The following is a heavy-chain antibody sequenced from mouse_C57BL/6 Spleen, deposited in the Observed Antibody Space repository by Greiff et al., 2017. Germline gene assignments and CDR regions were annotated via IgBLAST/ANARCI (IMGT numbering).Heavy chain of an antibody. V-gene: IGHV14-2*01. Sequence: EVQLQQSGAELVKPGASVKLSCTASGFNINDSYMHWVKQRTEQGLEWIGRIDPEDGETKYAPKFQGKATITADTSSNTAYLQLSSLTSEDTAVYYCASGDGYYWFAYWGQGTLVTVSA. CDR1: GFNINDSY. J-gene: IGHJ3*01. CDR3: ASGDGYYWFAY. CDR2: IDPEDGET. D-gene: IGHD2-3*01.